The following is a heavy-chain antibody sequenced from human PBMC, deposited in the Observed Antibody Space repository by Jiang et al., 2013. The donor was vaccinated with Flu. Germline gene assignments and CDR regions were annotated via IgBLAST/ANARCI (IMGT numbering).Heavy chain of an antibody. D-gene: IGHD6-13*01. CDR2: INQDGSKI. Sequence: QLVESGGGLVXPGGSLRLSCTASGFTISNYWMTWVRQAPGKGLEWVANINQDGSKIYYVDSVKGRFTISRDYAKNSVYLQMNSVRAEDTAVYYCARAIAAPGSWWGQGTLVTVSS. CDR1: GFTISNYW. V-gene: IGHV3-7*03. J-gene: IGHJ4*02. CDR3: ARAIAAPGSW.